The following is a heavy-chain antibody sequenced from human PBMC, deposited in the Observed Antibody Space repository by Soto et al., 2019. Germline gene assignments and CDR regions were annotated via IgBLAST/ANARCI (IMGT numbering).Heavy chain of an antibody. CDR3: ATAGGSGEYYFDY. V-gene: IGHV3-23*01. CDR1: GFTFSSYA. Sequence: GGSLRLSCAASGFTFSSYAMSWVRQAPGKGLEWVSAISGSGGSTYYADSVKGRFTISRDNSKNTLYLQMNSLRAEDTAVYSCATAGGSGEYYFDYWGQGTLVTVSS. D-gene: IGHD1-1*01. J-gene: IGHJ4*02. CDR2: ISGSGGST.